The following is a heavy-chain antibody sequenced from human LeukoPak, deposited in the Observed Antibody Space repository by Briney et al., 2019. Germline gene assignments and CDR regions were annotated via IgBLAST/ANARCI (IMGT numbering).Heavy chain of an antibody. J-gene: IGHJ4*02. CDR2: IYHSENT. Sequence: SQTLSLTCAVSGGSISSGGYSWSWIRQPPGKGLELIGYIYHSENTYYNPSLKSRVTITVDRSKNQFSLELRSVTAADTAVYYCARTRFGELLSLDYWGQGTLVTVSS. CDR3: ARTRFGELLSLDY. D-gene: IGHD3-10*01. V-gene: IGHV4-30-2*01. CDR1: GGSISSGGYS.